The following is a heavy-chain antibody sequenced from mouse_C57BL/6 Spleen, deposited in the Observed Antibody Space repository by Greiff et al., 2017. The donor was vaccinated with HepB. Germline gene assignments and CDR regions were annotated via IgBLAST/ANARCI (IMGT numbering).Heavy chain of an antibody. CDR1: GYTFTSYW. D-gene: IGHD2-5*01. J-gene: IGHJ1*03. CDR2: IYPGSGST. Sequence: QVQLQQSGAELVKPGASVKMSCKASGYTFTSYWITWVKQRPGQGLEWIGDIYPGSGSTNYNEKFKSKATLTVDTSSSTAYMQLSSLTSEDSAVYYCARFDYSNEYFDVWGTGTTVTVSS. V-gene: IGHV1-55*01. CDR3: ARFDYSNEYFDV.